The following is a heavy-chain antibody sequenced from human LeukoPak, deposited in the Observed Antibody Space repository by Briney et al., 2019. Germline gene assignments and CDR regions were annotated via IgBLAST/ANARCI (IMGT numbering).Heavy chain of an antibody. V-gene: IGHV3-7*01. CDR1: GFTFSSYW. CDR2: IKQDGSEK. J-gene: IGHJ4*02. Sequence: PGGSLRLSCAASGFTFSSYWMSWVRQAPGKGLEWVANIKQDGSEKYYVDSVKGRFTISRDNSKNTLYLQMNSLRAEDTAVYYCAKDSILVDIVATIRINGLDYWGQGTLVTVSS. D-gene: IGHD5-12*01. CDR3: AKDSILVDIVATIRINGLDY.